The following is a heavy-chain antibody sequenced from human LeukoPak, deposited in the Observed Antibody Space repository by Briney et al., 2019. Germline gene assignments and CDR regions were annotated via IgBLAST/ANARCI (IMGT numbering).Heavy chain of an antibody. D-gene: IGHD3-10*01. J-gene: IGHJ4*02. V-gene: IGHV3-43*02. Sequence: PGGSLRLSCAASGFTFNSYWMHWVRQAPGKGLEWVSLISGDGGSTYYADSVKGRFTISRDNSKNSLYLQMNSLRTEDTALYYCAKGATPWGFGENFDYWGQGTLVTVSS. CDR3: AKGATPWGFGENFDY. CDR2: ISGDGGST. CDR1: GFTFNSYW.